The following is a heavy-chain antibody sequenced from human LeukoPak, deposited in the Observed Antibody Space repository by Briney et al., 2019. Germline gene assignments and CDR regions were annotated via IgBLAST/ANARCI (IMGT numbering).Heavy chain of an antibody. CDR2: ISSNGGST. CDR1: GFTFSSYA. Sequence: GGSLRLSCAASGFTFSSYAMHWVRQAPGKGLEYVSAISSNGGSTYYANSVKGRFTISRDNSKNTLYLQMGSLRAEDMAVYYCARDHRGYVGIFVYWGQGTLVTVSS. D-gene: IGHD5-12*01. CDR3: ARDHRGYVGIFVY. V-gene: IGHV3-64*01. J-gene: IGHJ4*02.